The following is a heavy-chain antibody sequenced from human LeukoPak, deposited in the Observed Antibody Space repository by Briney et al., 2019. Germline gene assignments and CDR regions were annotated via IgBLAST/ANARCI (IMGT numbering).Heavy chain of an antibody. Sequence: GGSLRLSCAASGFTFSNYAMHWVRQTPGKGLEWVAFVSYDGSWDSHSDSVKGRFTISRDDSKNTLYLQMHSLRVEDAAVYYCARLSTVVTFDYWGQGTLVTVSS. CDR2: VSYDGSWD. CDR3: ARLSTVVTFDY. D-gene: IGHD4-23*01. V-gene: IGHV3-30*07. J-gene: IGHJ4*02. CDR1: GFTFSNYA.